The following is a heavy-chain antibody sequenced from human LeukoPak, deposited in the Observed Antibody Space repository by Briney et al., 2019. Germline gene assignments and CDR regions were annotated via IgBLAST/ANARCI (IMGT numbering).Heavy chain of an antibody. J-gene: IGHJ4*02. Sequence: ASVKVSCKASGYTFTGYYMHWVRQAPGQGLEWMGWINPNSGGTNYAQKFQGRVTMTRDTSISTAYMELSRLRSDDTAVYYCARGQLLWFGEYYFDYWGQGTLVTVSS. CDR3: ARGQLLWFGEYYFDY. CDR1: GYTFTGYY. CDR2: INPNSGGT. V-gene: IGHV1-2*02. D-gene: IGHD3-10*01.